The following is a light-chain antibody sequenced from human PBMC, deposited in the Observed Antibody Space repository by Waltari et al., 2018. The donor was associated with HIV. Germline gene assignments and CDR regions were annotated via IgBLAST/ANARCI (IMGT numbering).Light chain of an antibody. Sequence: QSVLTQPPSASGTPGQRVPISCSGRSSNIGTKTVNWYQQLPGSAPKFLMYGNHVRPSGVPDRFSGSKSGTSASLAISGLRSEDEADYYCAAWDDSLNAWVFGGGTKVTVL. CDR2: GNH. V-gene: IGLV1-44*01. CDR1: SSNIGTKT. J-gene: IGLJ3*02. CDR3: AAWDDSLNAWV.